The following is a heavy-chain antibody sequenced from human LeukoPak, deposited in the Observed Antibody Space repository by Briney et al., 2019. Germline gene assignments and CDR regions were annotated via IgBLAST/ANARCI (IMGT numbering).Heavy chain of an antibody. CDR1: GFTFSFYS. CDR3: AREGTDYYDSSGYYFDY. D-gene: IGHD3-22*01. J-gene: IGHJ4*02. V-gene: IGHV3-21*01. Sequence: PGGSLRLSCAASGFTFSFYSMNWVRQAPGKGLEWVSSISSSGSYIYSADSVKGRFTISRDNAKNSLYLQMNSLRAEDTAVYYCAREGTDYYDSSGYYFDYWGQGTLVTVSS. CDR2: ISSSGSYI.